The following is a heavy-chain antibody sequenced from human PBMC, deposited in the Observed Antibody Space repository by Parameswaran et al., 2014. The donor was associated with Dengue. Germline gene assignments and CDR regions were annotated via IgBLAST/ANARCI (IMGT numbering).Heavy chain of an antibody. J-gene: IGHJ3*02. CDR3: ARDMAAAGAFDI. D-gene: IGHD6-13*01. CDR2: IYSGGST. Sequence: VRQAPGKGLEWVSVIYSGGSTYYADSVKGRFTISRDNSKNTLYLQMNSLRAEDTAVYYCARDMAAAGAFDIWGQGTMVTVSS. V-gene: IGHV3-53*01.